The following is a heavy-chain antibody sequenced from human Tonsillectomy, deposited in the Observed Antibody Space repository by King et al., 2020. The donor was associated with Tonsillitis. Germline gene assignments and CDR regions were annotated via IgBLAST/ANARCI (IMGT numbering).Heavy chain of an antibody. CDR1: GFTFSNYG. CDR2: ISYDGSNK. V-gene: IGHV3-30*18. Sequence: VQLVESGGGVVQPGRSLRLSCAASGFTFSNYGMHWVRQAPGKGLEWVAVISYDGSNKYYADSVKGRFTISRDYSKNTLYLQMNSLRAEDTAVYYCAKDRGVRATFFDYWGQGTLVTVSS. D-gene: IGHD1-26*01. CDR3: AKDRGVRATFFDY. J-gene: IGHJ4*02.